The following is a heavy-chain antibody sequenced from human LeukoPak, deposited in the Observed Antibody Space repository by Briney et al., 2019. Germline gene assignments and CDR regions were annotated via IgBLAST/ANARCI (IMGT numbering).Heavy chain of an antibody. J-gene: IGHJ4*02. CDR2: ISSSGGNT. CDR1: GFTFSSYG. V-gene: IGHV3-23*01. D-gene: IGHD3-10*01. CDR3: ARGPGYFDY. Sequence: GGSLRLSCAASGFTFSSYGMHCVRQAPGKGLEWVSTISSSGGNTYYADSVKGRFTISRDNSKNTLYLQMNSLRAEDTAIYYCARGPGYFDYWGQGTLVTVSS.